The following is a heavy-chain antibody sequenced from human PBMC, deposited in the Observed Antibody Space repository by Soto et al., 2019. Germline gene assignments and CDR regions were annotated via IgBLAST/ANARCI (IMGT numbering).Heavy chain of an antibody. CDR2: ISSTGRTT. CDR1: GFNFSSYA. CDR3: VKDIRCTNGVCFRDAYDL. V-gene: IGHV3-23*01. D-gene: IGHD2-8*01. J-gene: IGHJ3*01. Sequence: GGSLRLSCAASGFNFSSYAMAWVRQTPGKGLEWVSTISSTGRTTYYADSVKGRFTISRDSSMDTLSLQMSSLTAADTALYFCVKDIRCTNGVCFRDAYDLWGPGTMVTVSS.